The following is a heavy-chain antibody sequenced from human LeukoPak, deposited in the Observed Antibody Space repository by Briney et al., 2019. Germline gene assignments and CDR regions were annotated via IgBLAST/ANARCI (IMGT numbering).Heavy chain of an antibody. Sequence: SETLSLTCAVSGGSISSGGYSWSWIRQPPGKGLEWIGYIYYSGSTYYNPSLKSRVTISVDTSKNQFSLKLSSVTAADTAVYYCARVDSSNWYDSRGYFDYWGQGTLVTVSS. CDR1: GGSISSGGYS. CDR2: IYYSGST. D-gene: IGHD6-13*01. J-gene: IGHJ4*02. CDR3: ARVDSSNWYDSRGYFDY. V-gene: IGHV4-30-4*07.